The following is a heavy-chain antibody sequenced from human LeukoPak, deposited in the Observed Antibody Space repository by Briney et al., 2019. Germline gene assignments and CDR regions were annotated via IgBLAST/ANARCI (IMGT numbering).Heavy chain of an antibody. J-gene: IGHJ6*02. CDR1: GGSFSGYY. CDR2: INHSGST. CDR3: ARVGRWTHYDFWSGYYGRWGYGMDV. D-gene: IGHD3-3*01. Sequence: KPSETLSLTCAVYGGSFSGYYWSWIRQPPGKGLEWIGEINHSGSTNYNPSLKSRVTISVDTSKNQFSLKLSSVTAADTAVYYCARVGRWTHYDFWSGYYGRWGYGMDVWGQGTTVTVSS. V-gene: IGHV4-34*01.